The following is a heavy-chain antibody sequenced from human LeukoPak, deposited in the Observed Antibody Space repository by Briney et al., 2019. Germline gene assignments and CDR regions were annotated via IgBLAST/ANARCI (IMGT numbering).Heavy chain of an antibody. CDR2: ISSSSSYI. D-gene: IGHD6-6*01. J-gene: IGHJ4*02. CDR3: ARGDRIAARPGYFDY. CDR1: GFTFNSFA. Sequence: GGSLRLSCAASGFTFNSFAMSWVRQAPGKGLEWVSSISSSSSYIYYADSVKGRFTISRDNAKNSLYLQMNSLRAEDTAVYYCARGDRIAARPGYFDYWGQGTLVTVSS. V-gene: IGHV3-21*01.